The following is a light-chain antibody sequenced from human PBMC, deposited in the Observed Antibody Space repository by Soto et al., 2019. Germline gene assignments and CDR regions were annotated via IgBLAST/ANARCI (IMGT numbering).Light chain of an antibody. Sequence: EIVLTQSPDTLSLSPGERATLSCRSSHSVTSNSFGWYQQKVGQAPRLLIYAASSRAAGIPDRFSGSGSGTDSTLTISRLETEDFAVYYCQQYSDSLWTFGQGTKVEIK. CDR3: QQYSDSLWT. V-gene: IGKV3-20*01. J-gene: IGKJ1*01. CDR1: HSVTSNS. CDR2: AAS.